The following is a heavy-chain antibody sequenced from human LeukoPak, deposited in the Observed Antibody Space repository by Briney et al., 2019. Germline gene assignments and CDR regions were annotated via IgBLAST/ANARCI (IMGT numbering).Heavy chain of an antibody. CDR3: AKEEVPNDY. J-gene: IGHJ4*02. V-gene: IGHV3-23*01. CDR2: ISISGGTT. CDR1: GFTFSNSA. Sequence: GGSLRLSCAASGFTFSNSAMSWVRQAPGKGLEWVSGISISGGTTYYAASVKGRFTISRDNSKNAVYLQLNSLRAEDTAVYYCAKEEVPNDYWGQGTLVTVSS. D-gene: IGHD1-1*01.